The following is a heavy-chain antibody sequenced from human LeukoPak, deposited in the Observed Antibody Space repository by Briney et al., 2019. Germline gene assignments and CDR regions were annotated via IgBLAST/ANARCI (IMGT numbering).Heavy chain of an antibody. CDR3: AKSSGGYDSSGYYDY. CDR2: IRYDGSNK. CDR1: GFTFSSYG. D-gene: IGHD3-22*01. Sequence: GGSLRLSCATSGFTFSSYGMHWVRQAPGKGLEWVAFIRYDGSNKYYADSVKGRFTISRDNSKNTLYLQMNSLRAEDTAVYYCAKSSGGYDSSGYYDYWGQGTLVTVSS. J-gene: IGHJ4*02. V-gene: IGHV3-30*02.